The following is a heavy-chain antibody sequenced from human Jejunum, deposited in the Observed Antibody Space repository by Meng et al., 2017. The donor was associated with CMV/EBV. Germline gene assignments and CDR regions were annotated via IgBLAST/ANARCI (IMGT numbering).Heavy chain of an antibody. J-gene: IGHJ6*02. D-gene: IGHD2-2*01. CDR1: FGCYV. CDR2: FSGRSTCS. V-gene: IGHV3-21*01. Sequence: FGCYVMNWVRAAPGRGLEWVSSFSGRSTCSYYADSVQGRFTISRDHTTHSLSLQMNGLRAEDTALYYCARDNMRSTSWQGDYAMDVWSQGTTVTISS. CDR3: ARDNMRSTSWQGDYAMDV.